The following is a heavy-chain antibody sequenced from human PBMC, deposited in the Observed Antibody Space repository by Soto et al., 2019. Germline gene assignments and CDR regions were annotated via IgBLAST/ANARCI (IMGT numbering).Heavy chain of an antibody. CDR1: GGTFSSYA. Sequence: SVKVSCKASGGTFSSYAISWVRQAPGQGLEWMGGIIPIFGTANYAQKFQGRVTITADESTSTAYMELSSLRSEDTAVYYCARVPYYYDSSYYYTLNWFDPWGQGSLVTVSS. CDR2: IIPIFGTA. J-gene: IGHJ5*02. D-gene: IGHD3-22*01. CDR3: ARVPYYYDSSYYYTLNWFDP. V-gene: IGHV1-69*13.